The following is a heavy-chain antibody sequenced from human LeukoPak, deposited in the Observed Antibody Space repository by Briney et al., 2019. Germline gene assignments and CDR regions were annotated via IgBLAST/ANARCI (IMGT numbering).Heavy chain of an antibody. CDR3: ARGGISGSYGSYFDY. D-gene: IGHD1-26*01. CDR2: IYHSGST. CDR1: GGSISSGGYY. V-gene: IGHV4-30-2*01. Sequence: SQTLSLTCTVSGGSISSGGYYWSWIRQPPGKGLEWIGYIYHSGSTYYNPSLKSRVTISVDRSKNQFSLKLSSVTAADTAMYYCARGGISGSYGSYFDYWGQGTLVTVSS. J-gene: IGHJ4*02.